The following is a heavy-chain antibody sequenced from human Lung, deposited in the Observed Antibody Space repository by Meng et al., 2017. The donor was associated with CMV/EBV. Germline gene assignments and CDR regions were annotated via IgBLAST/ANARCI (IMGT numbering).Heavy chain of an antibody. CDR3: ARGLGKGCSSIDCSVGKSDWFDP. CDR2: MNPHTGET. CDR1: GYRFSTYD. J-gene: IGHJ5*02. V-gene: IGHV1-8*01. Sequence: ASVXVSXKAFGYRFSTYDINWVRQAPGQGLEWVGWMNPHTGETGYPQKFQGRVTITRDTSINTTYMELRSLRSDDTGVYYCARGLGKGCSSIDCSVGKSDWFDPWGQGTLVTVSS. D-gene: IGHD2-2*01.